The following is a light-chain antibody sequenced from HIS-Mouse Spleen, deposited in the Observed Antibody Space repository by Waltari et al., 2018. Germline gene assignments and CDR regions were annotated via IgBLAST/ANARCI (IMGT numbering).Light chain of an antibody. CDR3: NSRDSSGNHWV. Sequence: SSELTQDPAVSVALGQTVRITCQGDSLRSYYASWYQQNPGQAPVLVIYGKNNRPSGIPDRFSGSSSGTTASLTITGAQAEDEADYYCNSRDSSGNHWVFGGGTKLTVL. CDR2: GKN. J-gene: IGLJ3*02. V-gene: IGLV3-19*01. CDR1: SLRSYY.